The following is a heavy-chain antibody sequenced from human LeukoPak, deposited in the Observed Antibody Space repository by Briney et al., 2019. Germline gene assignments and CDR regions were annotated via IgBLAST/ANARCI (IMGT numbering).Heavy chain of an antibody. CDR3: ARDRDFYYGSGSYSYFDY. V-gene: IGHV3-48*03. D-gene: IGHD3-10*01. CDR1: GFTFSSYE. J-gene: IGHJ4*02. Sequence: GGSLRLSCAASGFTFSSYEMNWVRQAPGKGLEWASYISSSGSTIYYADSVKGRFTISRDNAKNSLYLQMNSLRAEDTAVYYCARDRDFYYGSGSYSYFDYWGQGTLVTVSS. CDR2: ISSSGSTI.